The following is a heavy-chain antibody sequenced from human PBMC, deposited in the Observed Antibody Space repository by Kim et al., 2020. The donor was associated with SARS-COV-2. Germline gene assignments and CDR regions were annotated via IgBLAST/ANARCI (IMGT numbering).Heavy chain of an antibody. Sequence: SETLSLTCTVSGGSISSYYWSWIRQPPVKGLEWIGYIYYSGSTNYNPSLKSRVTISVDTSKNQFSLKLSSVTAADTAVYYCARDLTSYNWFDPWGQGTLV. V-gene: IGHV4-59*13. D-gene: IGHD1-20*01. CDR1: GGSISSYY. J-gene: IGHJ5*02. CDR3: ARDLTSYNWFDP. CDR2: IYYSGST.